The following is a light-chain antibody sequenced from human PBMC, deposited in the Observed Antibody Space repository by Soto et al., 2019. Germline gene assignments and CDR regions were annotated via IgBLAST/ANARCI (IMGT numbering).Light chain of an antibody. CDR2: GAS. CDR3: QQYNDWPPVT. CDR1: QSASSSY. Sequence: DIVLTQSPGTLSLSPCERATLSCRASQSASSSYLAWYQQRPGQAPRLIIYGASTRATGIPARFSGRGSGTEFTLTISSLQSEDFAVYCCQQYNDWPPVTFGGGTKVDIK. J-gene: IGKJ4*01. V-gene: IGKV3-15*01.